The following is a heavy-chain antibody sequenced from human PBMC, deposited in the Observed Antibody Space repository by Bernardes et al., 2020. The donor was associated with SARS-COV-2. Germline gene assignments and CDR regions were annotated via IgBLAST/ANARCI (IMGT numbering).Heavy chain of an antibody. CDR2: INHDGGA. CDR3: ALTTVVPWAFDI. CDR1: GGSFGVYH. V-gene: IGHV4-34*01. D-gene: IGHD4-17*01. J-gene: IGHJ3*02. Sequence: SETLSLTCAIYGGSFGVYHWSWIRQFPGKGLEWIGEINHDGGANYNPSLRSRVTISIDRSKNEFSLQLTSVTAADTAVYYCALTTVVPWAFDIWGQGTMVTVSS.